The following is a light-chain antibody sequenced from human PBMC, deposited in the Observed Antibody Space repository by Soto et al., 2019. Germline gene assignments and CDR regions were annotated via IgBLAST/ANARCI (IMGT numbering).Light chain of an antibody. CDR1: QTVRSSN. Sequence: EIVLTQSPGTLSLSPGERATLSCRASQTVRSSNLAWYQQKPGQAPRLLIYGASSRAPGIPDRFSASASGADFSLTISGLEPADFAVYYCQQYVSSPPTFGGGNTVEI. CDR2: GAS. CDR3: QQYVSSPPT. J-gene: IGKJ4*01. V-gene: IGKV3-20*01.